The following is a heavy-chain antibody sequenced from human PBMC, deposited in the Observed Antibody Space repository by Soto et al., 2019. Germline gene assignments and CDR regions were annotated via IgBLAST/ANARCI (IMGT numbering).Heavy chain of an antibody. Sequence: QVQLQRWGAGLLKPSETLSLTCAVYGGSFSGYYWSWIRQPPGKGLEWIGEINHSGSTNYNPSLTSGVTISVDTSKNQFSLKLSSVTAADTAVYYCARGLASVSSWLRAFDIWGQGTMVTVSS. V-gene: IGHV4-34*01. D-gene: IGHD6-13*01. CDR3: ARGLASVSSWLRAFDI. CDR2: INHSGST. J-gene: IGHJ3*02. CDR1: GGSFSGYY.